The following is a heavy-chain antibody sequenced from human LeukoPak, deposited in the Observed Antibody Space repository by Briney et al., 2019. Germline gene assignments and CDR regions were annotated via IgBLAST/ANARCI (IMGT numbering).Heavy chain of an antibody. J-gene: IGHJ4*02. CDR3: AKGNLRGYSYGQTDY. Sequence: PGRSLRLSCAASGFTFDDYAMHWVRHASGEGLEWVSGISWNSGSIGYADSVKGRFTISRDNAKNSLYLQMNSLRAEDTALYYCAKGNLRGYSYGQTDYWGQGTLVTVSS. V-gene: IGHV3-9*01. D-gene: IGHD5-18*01. CDR2: ISWNSGSI. CDR1: GFTFDDYA.